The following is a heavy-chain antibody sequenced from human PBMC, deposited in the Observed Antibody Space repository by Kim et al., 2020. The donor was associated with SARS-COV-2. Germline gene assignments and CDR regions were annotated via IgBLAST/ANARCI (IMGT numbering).Heavy chain of an antibody. CDR1: RFTFSSYG. D-gene: IGHD1-26*01. CDR3: ARLGWELLHYGMDV. J-gene: IGHJ6*02. CDR2: IWYDGSNK. V-gene: IGHV3-33*01. Sequence: GGSLRLSCAASRFTFSSYGMHWVRQAPGKGLEWVAVIWYDGSNKYYADSVKGRFTISRDNSKNTLYLQMNSLRAEDTAVYDCARLGWELLHYGMDVWGQGTTVTVSS.